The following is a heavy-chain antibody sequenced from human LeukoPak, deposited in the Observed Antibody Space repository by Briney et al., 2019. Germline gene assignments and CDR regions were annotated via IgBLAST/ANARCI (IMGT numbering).Heavy chain of an antibody. CDR1: GFTFSDYS. CDR3: ARDYKYAFDN. CDR2: IGISSGNT. J-gene: IGHJ4*02. V-gene: IGHV3-48*01. Sequence: HPGGSLRLSCAASGFTFSDYSMNWVRQAPGKGLEWISYIGISSGNTEYADSVKGRFTISGDKAKNPLYLQMNSLRVEDTAVYYCARDYKYAFDNWGQGTLVTVSS. D-gene: IGHD5-24*01.